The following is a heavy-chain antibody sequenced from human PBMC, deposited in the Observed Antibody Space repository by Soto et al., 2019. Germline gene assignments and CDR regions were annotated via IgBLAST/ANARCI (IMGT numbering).Heavy chain of an antibody. CDR1: RVAFSKFI. D-gene: IGHD6-19*01. J-gene: IGHJ6*02. Sequence: GASVKVSCKASRVAFSKFIVTWVRQAPGLGLEWVGGIIPIFGTANYAQKFQGRVTITADESTSTSYMEVNNLRSEDTAVYYCAKVRYSSPMGYYYGMDVWGHGTTVTVSS. CDR3: AKVRYSSPMGYYYGMDV. V-gene: IGHV1-69*13. CDR2: IIPIFGTA.